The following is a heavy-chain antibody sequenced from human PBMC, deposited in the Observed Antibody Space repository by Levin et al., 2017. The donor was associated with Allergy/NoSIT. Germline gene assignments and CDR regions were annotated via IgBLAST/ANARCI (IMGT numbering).Heavy chain of an antibody. Sequence: PSETLSLTCTVSGGSISSGSYYWNWIRQPAGKGLEWIGRIYGSGSTDYNPSLKSRVTISVDTSKNQFSLRLSPVTAADTAVYYCAGGNLVVIAATQGLYDDFHMDVWGKGTTVTVSS. CDR1: GGSISSGSYY. D-gene: IGHD2-15*01. V-gene: IGHV4-61*02. J-gene: IGHJ6*03. CDR2: IYGSGST. CDR3: AGGNLVVIAATQGLYDDFHMDV.